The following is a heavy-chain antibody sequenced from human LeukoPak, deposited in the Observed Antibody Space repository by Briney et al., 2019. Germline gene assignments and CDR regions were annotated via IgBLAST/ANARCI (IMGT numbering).Heavy chain of an antibody. J-gene: IGHJ4*02. D-gene: IGHD2-2*01. CDR3: AGVDDSSYDY. V-gene: IGHV1-69*05. CDR1: GGTFSGYA. Sequence: ASVKVSCKASGGTFSGYAISWVRQAPGQGLEWMGGIIPIFGTANYAQKFQGRVTITTDESTSTAYMELSSLRSEDTAVYYCAGVDDSSYDYWGQGTLVTVSS. CDR2: IIPIFGTA.